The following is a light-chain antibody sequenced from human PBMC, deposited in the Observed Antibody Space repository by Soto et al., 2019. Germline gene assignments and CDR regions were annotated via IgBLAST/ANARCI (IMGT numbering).Light chain of an antibody. V-gene: IGKV3-15*01. CDR1: QTVSRN. Sequence: EIVLTQSPGTLSLSPGERATLSCRASQTVSRNLAWYQQRPGQAPRLLIYDISNRAAGVPARFSGSGSETEFTLTISSLQSEDFAVYYCQQYNNWPRTFGQGTKVDI. J-gene: IGKJ1*01. CDR3: QQYNNWPRT. CDR2: DIS.